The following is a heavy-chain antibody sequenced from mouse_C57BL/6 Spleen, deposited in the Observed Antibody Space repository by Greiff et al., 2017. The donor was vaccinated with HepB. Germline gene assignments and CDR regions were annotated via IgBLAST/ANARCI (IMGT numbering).Heavy chain of an antibody. D-gene: IGHD1-1*01. CDR3: ARTLMTTVVTTNYFDY. CDR1: GYALSSSW. V-gene: IGHV1-82*01. CDR2: IYPGYGDT. Sequence: QVQLQQSGPELVKPGASVKISCKASGYALSSSWMNWVKQRPGKGLEWIGRIYPGYGDTNYNAKFKGKATLTADKSSSTAYMQLSSLTSEDSAVYFCARTLMTTVVTTNYFDYWGQGTTLTVSS. J-gene: IGHJ2*01.